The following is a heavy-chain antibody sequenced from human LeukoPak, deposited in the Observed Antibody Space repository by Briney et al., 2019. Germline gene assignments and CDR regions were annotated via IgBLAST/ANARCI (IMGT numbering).Heavy chain of an antibody. D-gene: IGHD6-19*01. CDR1: GFTFSSYW. Sequence: GGSLRLSCAASGFTFSSYWMSWVRQAPGKGLEWVANIKQDGSEKYYVDSVKGRFTISRDNAKNSLYLQMNSLRAEDTAVYYCTTDVLGIAVAGTSYWGQGTLVTVSS. CDR3: TTDVLGIAVAGTSY. CDR2: IKQDGSEK. J-gene: IGHJ4*02. V-gene: IGHV3-7*01.